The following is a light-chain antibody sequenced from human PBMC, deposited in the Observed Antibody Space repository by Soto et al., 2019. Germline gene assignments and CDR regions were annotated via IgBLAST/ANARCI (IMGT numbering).Light chain of an antibody. CDR3: SSYTTSGTQV. CDR1: SSDVGSYNL. Sequence: QSALTQPASVSGSPGQSITISCTGTSSDVGSYNLVSWYQHHPGKAPKLMIYEDTNRPSGVSNRFSGSKSGNTASLTISGLQAEEEADYYCSSYTTSGTQVFGGGTKLTVL. V-gene: IGLV2-14*02. J-gene: IGLJ3*02. CDR2: EDT.